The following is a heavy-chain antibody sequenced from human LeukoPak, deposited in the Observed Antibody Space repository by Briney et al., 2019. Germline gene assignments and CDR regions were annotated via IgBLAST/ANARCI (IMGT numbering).Heavy chain of an antibody. J-gene: IGHJ4*02. V-gene: IGHV4-59*06. CDR3: ARDRNGYNLFDY. Sequence: PSETLSLTCTVSGASISSYYWSWIRQHPGKGLEWIGYIYYSGSTYYNPSLKSRVNISVDTSKNQFSLKLSSVTAADTAVYYCARDRNGYNLFDYWGQGTLVTVSS. CDR1: GASISSYY. D-gene: IGHD5-24*01. CDR2: IYYSGST.